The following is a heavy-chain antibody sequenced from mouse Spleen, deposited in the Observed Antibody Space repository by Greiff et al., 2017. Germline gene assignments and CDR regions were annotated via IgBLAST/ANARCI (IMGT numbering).Heavy chain of an antibody. Sequence: EVMLVESGGGLVQPGGSLSLSCAASGFTFTDYYMSWVRQPPGKALEWLGFIRNKANGYTTEYSASVKGRFTISRDNSQSILYLQMNALRAEDSATYYCARGRRYFDYWGQGTTLTVSS. CDR1: GFTFTDYY. V-gene: IGHV7-3*01. J-gene: IGHJ2*01. CDR2: IRNKANGYTT. CDR3: ARGRRYFDY.